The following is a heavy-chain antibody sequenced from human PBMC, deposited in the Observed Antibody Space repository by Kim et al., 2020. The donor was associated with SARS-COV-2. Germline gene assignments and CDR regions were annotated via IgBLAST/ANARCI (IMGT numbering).Heavy chain of an antibody. Sequence: GGSLRLSCAASGFTFSSYAMSWVRQAPGKGLEWVSAISGSGGSTYYADSVKGRFTISRDNSKNTLYLQMNSLRAEDTAVYYCANRPGGLWLRRIFDYWGQGTLVTVSS. CDR1: GFTFSSYA. D-gene: IGHD5-18*01. J-gene: IGHJ4*02. V-gene: IGHV3-23*01. CDR3: ANRPGGLWLRRIFDY. CDR2: ISGSGGST.